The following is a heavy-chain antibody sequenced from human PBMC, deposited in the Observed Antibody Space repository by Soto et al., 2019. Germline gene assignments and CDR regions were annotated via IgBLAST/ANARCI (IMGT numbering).Heavy chain of an antibody. D-gene: IGHD1-7*01. J-gene: IGHJ6*03. V-gene: IGHV6-1*01. CDR2: TYYRTRWYY. Sequence: QSLSLTCVMSGNSVSSNSAACNWIRQSPSRGLEWLGRTYYRTRWYYDYAVSVRSRITVNPDTSKNQFSLQLTSVTPEDTAVYYCAGTTSHYWYYMDVWGKGTTVTVSS. CDR3: AGTTSHYWYYMDV. CDR1: GNSVSSNSAA.